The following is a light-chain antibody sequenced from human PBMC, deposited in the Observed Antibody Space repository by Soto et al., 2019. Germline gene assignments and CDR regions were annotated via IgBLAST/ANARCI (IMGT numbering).Light chain of an antibody. CDR3: HQYGSSPPYT. J-gene: IGKJ2*01. V-gene: IGKV3-20*01. CDR2: GSS. CDR1: QSVTNNY. Sequence: EVVLTQSPGTLSLSPGERATLSCRASQSVTNNYLAWYQQRPGQAPRLLIFGSSDRATGIPDRFSGSGSGTDCTLTISRLEPEDFAVYYCHQYGSSPPYTFGQRTKLEIK.